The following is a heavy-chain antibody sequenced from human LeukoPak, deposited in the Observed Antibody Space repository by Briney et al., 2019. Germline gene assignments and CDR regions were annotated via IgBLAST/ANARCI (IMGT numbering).Heavy chain of an antibody. CDR3: ARDFSVAGTSHFDY. V-gene: IGHV3-74*01. CDR2: ISGEGSSI. J-gene: IGHJ4*02. Sequence: GGSLRLSCAASGFTFSYYWLHWVRQAPGKGLVWVSRISGEGSSISYADSVKGRLTISRDNAKNTLYLQMNSLRAEDTAVYYCARDFSVAGTSHFDYWGQGTLVTVSS. CDR1: GFTFSYYW. D-gene: IGHD1-7*01.